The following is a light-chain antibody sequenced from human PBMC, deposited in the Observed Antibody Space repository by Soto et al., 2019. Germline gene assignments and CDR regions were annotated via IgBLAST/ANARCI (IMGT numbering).Light chain of an antibody. Sequence: DIKMTQSPSSLFVSVGDRVTMTCRASQSIGGFLNWYQQKLGKAPKLLIYAASSLQSGVPSRFSGSGSGTDFTLTISSLQPEDFATYYCQQSYSTPLTFGGGTKVDIK. CDR2: AAS. V-gene: IGKV1-39*01. CDR3: QQSYSTPLT. CDR1: QSIGGF. J-gene: IGKJ4*01.